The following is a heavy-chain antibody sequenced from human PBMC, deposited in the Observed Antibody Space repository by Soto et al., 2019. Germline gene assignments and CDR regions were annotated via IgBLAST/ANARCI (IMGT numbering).Heavy chain of an antibody. CDR3: ASEYCSGGRCYSYGMDV. CDR1: EVTFSGYV. CDR2: INSDGSRT. V-gene: IGHV3-74*01. J-gene: IGHJ6*02. D-gene: IGHD2-15*01. Sequence: PVGSKIASSASSEVTFSGYVVHWVRPPPKKGLVWVSHINSDGSRTTYADSVKGRFTISRDNAKNKLYLQMNSLRAEDTAVYYWASEYCSGGRCYSYGMDVWGQGTTVTVSS.